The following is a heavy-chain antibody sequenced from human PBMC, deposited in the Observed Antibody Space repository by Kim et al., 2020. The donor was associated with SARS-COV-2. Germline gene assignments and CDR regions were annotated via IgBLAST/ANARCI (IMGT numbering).Heavy chain of an antibody. D-gene: IGHD6-19*01. V-gene: IGHV1-18*01. CDR3: ARGYSSGWYWGY. J-gene: IGHJ4*02. Sequence: NYAQELQGRVTMTTDTSTSTAYMELRSLRSDDTAVYYCARGYSSGWYWGYWGQGTLVTVSS.